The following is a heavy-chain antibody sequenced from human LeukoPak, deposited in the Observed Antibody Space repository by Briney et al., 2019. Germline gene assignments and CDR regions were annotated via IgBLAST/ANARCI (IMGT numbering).Heavy chain of an antibody. CDR1: GFTFRSYW. Sequence: GGSLRLSCAASGFTFRSYWMHWVRQAPWKGLVWVSRINSDGSSTNYADSVKGRFTISRDNAKNTLYLQMNSLRAEDTAVYYCARAPYYDFWSGYPPDYWGQGTLVTVSS. D-gene: IGHD3-3*01. V-gene: IGHV3-74*01. J-gene: IGHJ4*02. CDR3: ARAPYYDFWSGYPPDY. CDR2: INSDGSST.